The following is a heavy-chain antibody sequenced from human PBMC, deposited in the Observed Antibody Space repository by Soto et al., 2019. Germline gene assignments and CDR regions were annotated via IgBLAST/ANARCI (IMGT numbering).Heavy chain of an antibody. D-gene: IGHD5-18*01. CDR1: GFTFSSYA. J-gene: IGHJ1*01. CDR2: ISYDGSNK. V-gene: IGHV3-30*04. Sequence: GESLKISCAASGFTFSSYAMHWVRQAPGKGLEWVAVISYDGSNKYYADSVKGRFTISRDNSKNTLYLQMNSLRAEDTAVYYCARGVDTAMDAEYFQHWGQGTLVTVSS. CDR3: ARGVDTAMDAEYFQH.